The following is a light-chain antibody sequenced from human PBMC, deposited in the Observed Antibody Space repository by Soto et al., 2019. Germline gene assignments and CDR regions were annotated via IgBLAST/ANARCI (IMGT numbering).Light chain of an antibody. V-gene: IGKV3-15*01. CDR3: QQYNNWPIT. Sequence: EIVLTQSPGTLSLSPGERATLSCRASQSVTNNQFAWFRQKPGQAPRLLIYGASTRATGIPARFSGSGSGTEFTLTISSLQSEDFAVYYCQQYNNWPITFGQGTRL. CDR1: QSVTNN. CDR2: GAS. J-gene: IGKJ5*01.